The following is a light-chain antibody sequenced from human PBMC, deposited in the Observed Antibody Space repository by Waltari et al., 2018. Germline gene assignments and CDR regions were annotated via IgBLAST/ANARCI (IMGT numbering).Light chain of an antibody. J-gene: IGKJ1*01. CDR2: AAS. V-gene: IGKV1-NL1*01. Sequence: IQMAQSPSSLSAFVGERVTITCRASPGISNSLAWYQQKPGTAPKLLLYAASSLESGVPPRFSGSGSWTDYTLTISSLQPEDFATYYCQQSYSNPPWTFGQGTKVEIK. CDR3: QQSYSNPPWT. CDR1: PGISNS.